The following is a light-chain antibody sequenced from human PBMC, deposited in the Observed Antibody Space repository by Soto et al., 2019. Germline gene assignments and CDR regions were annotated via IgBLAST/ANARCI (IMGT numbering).Light chain of an antibody. Sequence: QSVLTQPPSASGTPGQRVTISCSGSSSNIGSNYVYWYQQLPGTAPKLLIYRHNQRPSGVPDRFSGSKSGTAASLAISGLRSEDEADYYCAAWDDSLSVYVVFGGVTKLTVL. CDR1: SSNIGSNY. CDR2: RHN. J-gene: IGLJ2*01. V-gene: IGLV1-47*01. CDR3: AAWDDSLSVYVV.